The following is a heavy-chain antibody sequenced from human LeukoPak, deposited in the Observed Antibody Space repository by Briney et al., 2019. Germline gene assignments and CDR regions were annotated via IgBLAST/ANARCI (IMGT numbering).Heavy chain of an antibody. J-gene: IGHJ6*03. D-gene: IGHD3-3*01. Sequence: SVKVSCKASGGTFSSYTISWVRQAPGQGLEWMGRIIPILGIANYAQKFQGRVTITADKSTSTAYMELSSLRSEDTAVYYCARDDFWSGYYSYYYYYMDVWGKGTTVTVSS. CDR2: IIPILGIA. V-gene: IGHV1-69*04. CDR3: ARDDFWSGYYSYYYYYMDV. CDR1: GGTFSSYT.